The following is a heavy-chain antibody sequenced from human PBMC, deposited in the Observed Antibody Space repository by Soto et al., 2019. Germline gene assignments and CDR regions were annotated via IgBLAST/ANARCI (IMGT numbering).Heavy chain of an antibody. Sequence: EVQLLESGGGLVQPGGSLRLSCAASGFTFSNYAMNWVRQAPGKGLEWVSVISDSGGSTYYADSVKGRFTISRDNSKNTLYLQMNSLTAEDTAVYYCAKDGFSGSGKYYFDYWGQGTLVTVSS. CDR2: ISDSGGST. J-gene: IGHJ4*02. CDR3: AKDGFSGSGKYYFDY. D-gene: IGHD3-10*01. V-gene: IGHV3-23*01. CDR1: GFTFSNYA.